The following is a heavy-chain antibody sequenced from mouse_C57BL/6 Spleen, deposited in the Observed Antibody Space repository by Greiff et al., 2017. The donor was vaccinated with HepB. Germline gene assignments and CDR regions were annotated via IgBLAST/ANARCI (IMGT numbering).Heavy chain of an antibody. CDR3: ARGSYGSSPWFAY. Sequence: QVQLQQSGAELVKPGASVKISCKASGYAFSSYWMNWVKQRPGKGLEWIGEIYPGDGDTNSNGKFKGKATLTADKSSSTAYMQLSSLTSEESAVYFCARGSYGSSPWFAYWGQGTLVTVSA. J-gene: IGHJ3*01. V-gene: IGHV1-80*01. CDR1: GYAFSSYW. CDR2: IYPGDGDT. D-gene: IGHD1-1*01.